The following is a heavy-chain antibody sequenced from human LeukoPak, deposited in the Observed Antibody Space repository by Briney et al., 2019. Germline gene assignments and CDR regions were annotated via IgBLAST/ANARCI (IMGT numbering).Heavy chain of an antibody. CDR1: GYTFTSYG. J-gene: IGHJ2*01. Sequence: ASVKVSCNASGYTFTSYGISWVRQAPGQGLEWMGWISAYNGNTNYAQKLQGRVTMTTDTSTSTAYMELRSLRSDDTAVYYCARDRWDYYDRSGYYTYWYFDLWGRGTLVTVSS. CDR3: ARDRWDYYDRSGYYTYWYFDL. V-gene: IGHV1-18*01. D-gene: IGHD3-22*01. CDR2: ISAYNGNT.